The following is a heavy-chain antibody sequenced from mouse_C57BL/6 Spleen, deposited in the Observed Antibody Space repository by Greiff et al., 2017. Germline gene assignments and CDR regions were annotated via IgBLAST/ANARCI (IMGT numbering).Heavy chain of an antibody. CDR3: VRHHYYSNFHYAMDY. D-gene: IGHD2-5*01. Sequence: GGGLVQPKGSLKLSCAASGFSFNTYAMNWVRQAPGKGLEWVARIRSKSNNYATYYADSVKDRFTISRDDSESMLYLQMNNLKTEDTAMYYCVRHHYYSNFHYAMDYWGQGTSVTVSS. CDR1: GFSFNTYA. V-gene: IGHV10-1*01. CDR2: IRSKSNNYAT. J-gene: IGHJ4*01.